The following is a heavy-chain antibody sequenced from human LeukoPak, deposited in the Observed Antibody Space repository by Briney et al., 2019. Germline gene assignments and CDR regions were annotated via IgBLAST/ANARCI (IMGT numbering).Heavy chain of an antibody. D-gene: IGHD3-10*01. CDR3: ARAKYYYGSGSPHFDY. CDR1: GGSISSGGYS. Sequence: SETLSLTCAVSGGSISSGGYSWSWIRQPPGKGLEWIGYIYHSGSTYYNPSLKSRVTISVDRSKNQFSLKLGSVTAADTAVYYCARAKYYYGSGSPHFDYWGQGTLVTVSS. V-gene: IGHV4-30-2*01. CDR2: IYHSGST. J-gene: IGHJ4*02.